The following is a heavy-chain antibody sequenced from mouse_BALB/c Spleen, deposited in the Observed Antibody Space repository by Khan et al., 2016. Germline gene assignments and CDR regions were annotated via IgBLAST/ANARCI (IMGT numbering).Heavy chain of an antibody. CDR3: TRYYYGGAPWFAY. CDR2: IHYSGTT. V-gene: IGHV3-1*02. Sequence: EVQLVESGPDLVKPSQSLSLTCTVTGYSITSDYSWHWIRQFPGNKLEWMGYIHYSGTTNCNPSLKSRISITRDTSKNQFFLQLNSVTTEDTATYYCTRYYYGGAPWFAYWGQGTLVTVSA. J-gene: IGHJ3*01. D-gene: IGHD1-1*01. CDR1: GYSITSDYS.